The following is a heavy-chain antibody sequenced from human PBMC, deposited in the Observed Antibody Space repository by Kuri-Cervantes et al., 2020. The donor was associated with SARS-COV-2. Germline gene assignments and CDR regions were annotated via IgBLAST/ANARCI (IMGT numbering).Heavy chain of an antibody. CDR2: ISYDGSNK. CDR3: ARGKSMAAVAGTGGGDY. D-gene: IGHD6-19*01. CDR1: GFTSSSYA. Sequence: GESLKISCAASGFTSSSYAMHWVRQAPGKGLEWVAVISYDGSNKYYADSVKGRFTISRDDSKNTLYLQMNSLRAEDTAVYYCARGKSMAAVAGTGGGDYWGQGTLVTVSS. V-gene: IGHV3-30-3*01. J-gene: IGHJ4*02.